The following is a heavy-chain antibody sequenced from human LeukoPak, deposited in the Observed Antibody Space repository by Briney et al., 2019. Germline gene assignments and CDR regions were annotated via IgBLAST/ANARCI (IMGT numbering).Heavy chain of an antibody. CDR1: GGSISSSSYY. D-gene: IGHD3-3*01. CDR2: IYYSGST. J-gene: IGHJ4*02. Sequence: SETLSLTCTVSGGSISSSSYYWGWIRQPPGKGLEWIGSIYYSGSTYYNPSLKSRVTISVDTSKNQFSLKLSSVTAADTAVYYCARAFEYYDFWSGYPTLPHYFDYWGQGTLVTVSS. CDR3: ARAFEYYDFWSGYPTLPHYFDY. V-gene: IGHV4-39*07.